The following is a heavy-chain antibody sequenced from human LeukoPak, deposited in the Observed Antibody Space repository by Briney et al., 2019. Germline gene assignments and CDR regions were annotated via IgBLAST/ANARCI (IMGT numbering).Heavy chain of an antibody. Sequence: APVKVSCKASGYTFTGYYMHWVRQAPGQGLEWMGWINPNSGGTNYAQKFQGRVTMTRDTSISTAYMELSRLRSDDTAVYYCARTPGYSSGNDYWGQGTLVTVSS. CDR3: ARTPGYSSGNDY. V-gene: IGHV1-2*02. CDR2: INPNSGGT. J-gene: IGHJ4*02. CDR1: GYTFTGYY. D-gene: IGHD6-19*01.